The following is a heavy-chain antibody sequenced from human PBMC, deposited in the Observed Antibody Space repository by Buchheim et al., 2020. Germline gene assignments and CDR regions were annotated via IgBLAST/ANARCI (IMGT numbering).Heavy chain of an antibody. Sequence: QVQLVQSGAEVKKPGASVKVSCKASGYTFTGYYMHWVRQAPGQGLEWMGRINPNSGGPNYAQKFQGRVTMTRDTSISTAYMELSRLGSDDTAVYYCARVSSLVVPAANSPLFDYWGQGTL. CDR2: INPNSGGP. CDR3: ARVSSLVVPAANSPLFDY. V-gene: IGHV1-2*06. CDR1: GYTFTGYY. J-gene: IGHJ4*02. D-gene: IGHD2-2*01.